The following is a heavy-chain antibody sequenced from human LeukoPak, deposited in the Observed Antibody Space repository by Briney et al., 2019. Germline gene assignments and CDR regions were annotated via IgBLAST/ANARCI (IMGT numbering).Heavy chain of an antibody. CDR2: IYGAGST. CDR3: ASRRGSFDY. D-gene: IGHD3-10*01. CDR1: GFTVSSNY. J-gene: IGHJ4*02. Sequence: GGSLRLSCAASGFTVSSNYMSWVRQAPGKGLEWVSLIYGAGSTFYADSVKGRFTISRDNSKNTLYFQMNSLRAEDTAVYYCASRRGSFDYWGQGTLVTVSS. V-gene: IGHV3-66*01.